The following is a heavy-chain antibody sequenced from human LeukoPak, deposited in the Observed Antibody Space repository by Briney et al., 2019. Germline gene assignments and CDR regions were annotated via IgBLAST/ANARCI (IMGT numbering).Heavy chain of an antibody. J-gene: IGHJ4*02. CDR2: YNPNSGDT. D-gene: IGHD6-25*01. CDR3: ARGGPRGNGFDY. CDR1: GYIFTGQF. V-gene: IGHV1-2*02. Sequence: ASVKVSCKASGYIFTGQFIHWVRQAPGQGLEWMAMYNPNSGDTTFSQRFQDRVTMTRDTSVNTAFMELRRLTSDGTAVYYCARGGPRGNGFDYWGQGTLVSVSS.